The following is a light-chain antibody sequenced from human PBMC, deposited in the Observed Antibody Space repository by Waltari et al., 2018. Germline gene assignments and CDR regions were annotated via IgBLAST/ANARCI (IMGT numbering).Light chain of an antibody. Sequence: QSALTQPDSVSGSPGQTITISCTGTSSDVGDYKYVSWYQQYPGKAPKVIIYDAINRTPGVCNRFSGSKAGNSASLTISGLQAEDEAHYFCASFISSTSGVFGGGTRLTVL. CDR2: DAI. CDR3: ASFISSTSGV. V-gene: IGLV2-14*03. CDR1: SSDVGDYKY. J-gene: IGLJ2*01.